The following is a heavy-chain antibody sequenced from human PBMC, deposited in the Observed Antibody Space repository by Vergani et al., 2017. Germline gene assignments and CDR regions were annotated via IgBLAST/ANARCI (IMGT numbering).Heavy chain of an antibody. CDR3: VRGPLPAIPAMFDS. CDR2: ISWNGETK. V-gene: IGHV3-20*04. J-gene: IGHJ4*02. CDR1: GFSFDDHG. Sequence: EVLLAESGGRMVRPGGSLRLSCAASGFSFDDHGTGWVRHVPRKGLEWVSEISWNGETKNYADSVQGRLIISRDNAKNSLYLQMRTLRPEDTALYYCVRGPLPAIPAMFDSWGQGALVTVSS. D-gene: IGHD2-2*01.